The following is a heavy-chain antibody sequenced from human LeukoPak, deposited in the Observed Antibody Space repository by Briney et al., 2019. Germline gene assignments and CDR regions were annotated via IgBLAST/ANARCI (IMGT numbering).Heavy chain of an antibody. CDR1: GFTFSSYT. V-gene: IGHV3-21*04. CDR2: ITSSSSYI. J-gene: IGHJ4*02. Sequence: GGSLRLSCAASGFTFSSYTMNWVRQAPGKGPEWVSSITSSSSYIYYADSVKGRFTISRDNAKNSLYLQMNSLRAEDMALYYCARYSSSWAGTWYYFDYWGQGTLVTVSS. CDR3: ARYSSSWAGTWYYFDY. D-gene: IGHD6-6*01.